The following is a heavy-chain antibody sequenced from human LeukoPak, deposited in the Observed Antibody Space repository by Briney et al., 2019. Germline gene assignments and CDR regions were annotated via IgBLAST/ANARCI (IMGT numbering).Heavy chain of an antibody. D-gene: IGHD2-15*01. CDR2: ISAYNGNT. CDR1: GYTFTSYG. V-gene: IGHV1-18*01. Sequence: ASVKVSCKASGYTFTSYGISWVRQAPGQGLEWMGWISAYNGNTNCAQKLQGRVTMTTDTSTSTAYMELRSLRSDDTAVYYCARHLRIGYCSGGSCYGNFDYWGQGTLVTVSS. CDR3: ARHLRIGYCSGGSCYGNFDY. J-gene: IGHJ4*02.